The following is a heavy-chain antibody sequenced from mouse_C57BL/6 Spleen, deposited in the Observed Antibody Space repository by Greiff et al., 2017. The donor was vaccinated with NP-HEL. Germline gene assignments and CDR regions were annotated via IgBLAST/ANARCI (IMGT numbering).Heavy chain of an antibody. V-gene: IGHV1-69*01. Sequence: VQLQQPGAELVMPGASVKLSCKASGYTFTSYWMHWVKQRPGQGLKWIGEIDPSDSYTNYNQKFKGKSTLTVDKSSSTAYMQLSSLTSEDSAVYYCARRGYGSSFAYWGQGTLVTVSA. CDR1: GYTFTSYW. CDR2: IDPSDSYT. CDR3: ARRGYGSSFAY. D-gene: IGHD1-1*01. J-gene: IGHJ3*01.